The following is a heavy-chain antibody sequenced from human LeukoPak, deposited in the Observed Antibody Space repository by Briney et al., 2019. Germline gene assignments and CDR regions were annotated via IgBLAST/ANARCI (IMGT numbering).Heavy chain of an antibody. CDR3: ARVNIFDGMDV. CDR2: INPSGGST. CDR1: GYTFTSYY. D-gene: IGHD2/OR15-2a*01. V-gene: IGHV1-46*01. Sequence: GASVKVSCKASGYTFTSYYMHWVRQAPGQGLEWMGIINPSGGSTSYAQKFQGRVTITRDTSASTAYMELSSLRSEDTAVYYCARVNIFDGMDVWGQGTTVTVSS. J-gene: IGHJ6*02.